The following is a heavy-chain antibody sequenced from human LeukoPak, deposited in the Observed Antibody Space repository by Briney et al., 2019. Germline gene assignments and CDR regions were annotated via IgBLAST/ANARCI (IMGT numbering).Heavy chain of an antibody. CDR3: AREGGPGPYYFDY. J-gene: IGHJ4*02. D-gene: IGHD1-26*01. CDR1: GFTFSSYA. Sequence: PGGSLRLSCAASGFTFSSYAMHWVRQAPGKGLEYVSAISSNGGSTYYASSVKGRFTISRDNSKNTLYLQMGSLRAEDMAVYYCAREGGPGPYYFDYWGQGTLVTVSS. CDR2: ISSNGGST. V-gene: IGHV3-64*01.